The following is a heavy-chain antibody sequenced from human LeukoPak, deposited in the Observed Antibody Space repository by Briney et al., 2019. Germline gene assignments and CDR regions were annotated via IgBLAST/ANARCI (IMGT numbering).Heavy chain of an antibody. CDR1: GFTFDDYA. D-gene: IGHD3-3*01. CDR2: ISWNSGSI. J-gene: IGHJ5*02. CDR3: AKDPTPLLESDHWFDP. Sequence: GGSLRLSWAASGFTFDDYAMHWVRQAPEKGLEWASGISWNSGSIGYADSVKGRFTISRDNAKNSLYLQMNSLRAEDTALYYCAKDPTPLLESDHWFDPWGQGTLVTVSS. V-gene: IGHV3-9*01.